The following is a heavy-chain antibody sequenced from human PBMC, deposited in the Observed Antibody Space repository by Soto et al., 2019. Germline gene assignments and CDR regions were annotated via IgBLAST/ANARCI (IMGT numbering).Heavy chain of an antibody. J-gene: IGHJ4*02. CDR3: ARKYYYGSGTYYFDY. CDR2: ISAYNGNT. Sequence: ASVKVSCKASGYTFTNYCISWVRQAPGQGLEWMGWISAYNGNTKYAQKFQGRVTITADKSTSTAYMELSSLRSEDTAVYYCARKYYYGSGTYYFDYWGQGTLVTVSS. D-gene: IGHD3-10*01. CDR1: GYTFTNYC. V-gene: IGHV1-18*01.